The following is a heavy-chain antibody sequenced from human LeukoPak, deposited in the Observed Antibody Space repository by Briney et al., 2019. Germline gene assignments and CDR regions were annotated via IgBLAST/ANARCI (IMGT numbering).Heavy chain of an antibody. CDR1: GFTFSSYA. V-gene: IGHV3-23*01. D-gene: IGHD1-26*01. Sequence: TGGSLRLSCAASGFTFSSYAMSWVRQAPGKGLEWVSAISGSGGSTYYADSVKGRFTISRDNSKNTLYPQMNSLRAEDTAVYYCAKARGIVGATSFDYWGQGTLVTVSS. CDR2: ISGSGGST. CDR3: AKARGIVGATSFDY. J-gene: IGHJ4*02.